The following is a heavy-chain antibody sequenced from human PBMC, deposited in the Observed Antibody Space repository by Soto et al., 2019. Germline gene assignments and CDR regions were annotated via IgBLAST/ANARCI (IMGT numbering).Heavy chain of an antibody. CDR2: IYHSGST. D-gene: IGHD4-17*01. CDR3: ARAHYGDYGYGMDV. CDR1: GGSISSGGYS. J-gene: IGHJ6*02. Sequence: SETLSLTCAVFGGSISSGGYSWSWIRQPPGKGLEWIGYIYHSGSTYYNPSLKSRVTISVDRSKNQFSLKLSSVTAADTAVYYCARAHYGDYGYGMDVWGQGTTVTVSS. V-gene: IGHV4-30-2*01.